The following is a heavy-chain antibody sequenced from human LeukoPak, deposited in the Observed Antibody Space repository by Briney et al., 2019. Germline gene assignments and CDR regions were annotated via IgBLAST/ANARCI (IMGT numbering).Heavy chain of an antibody. V-gene: IGHV6-1*01. CDR3: ARISLNSVSY. D-gene: IGHD3-10*01. J-gene: IGHJ4*02. CDR1: GDSVSSTNAA. CDR2: TYYRSKWCN. Sequence: SQTLSLTCAISGDSVSSTNAAWSWIRQSPSRGREGLGRTYYRSKWCNDFAAFVKGRITITPDTYKNQFSPQLNSVTPEDTAVYYCARISLNSVSYWGQGALVTASS.